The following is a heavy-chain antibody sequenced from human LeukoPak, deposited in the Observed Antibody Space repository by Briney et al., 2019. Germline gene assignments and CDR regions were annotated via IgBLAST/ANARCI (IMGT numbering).Heavy chain of an antibody. CDR3: ATPPTVTRNY. CDR1: GFTFSSYW. Sequence: GGSLRLSCAASGFTFSSYWMSWVRQAPGKGLEWVSAISGSGGSTYYADSVKGRFTISRDNAKNSLYLQMNSLRAEDTAVYYCATPPTVTRNYWGQGILVTVSS. V-gene: IGHV3-23*01. D-gene: IGHD4-17*01. J-gene: IGHJ4*02. CDR2: ISGSGGST.